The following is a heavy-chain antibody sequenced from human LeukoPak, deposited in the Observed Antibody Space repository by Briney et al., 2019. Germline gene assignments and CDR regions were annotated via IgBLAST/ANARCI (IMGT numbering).Heavy chain of an antibody. CDR3: ARLASSGWSHCDY. CDR2: IYYSGST. Sequence: SETLSLTCTASGVSISGYYWSWIRQPPGKGPEWIGYIYYSGSTNYNPSLKSRVTISVDTSKNQFSLKMNSVTAADTAVYYCARLASSGWSHCDYWGQGTLVTVSS. J-gene: IGHJ4*02. V-gene: IGHV4-59*08. D-gene: IGHD6-19*01. CDR1: GVSISGYY.